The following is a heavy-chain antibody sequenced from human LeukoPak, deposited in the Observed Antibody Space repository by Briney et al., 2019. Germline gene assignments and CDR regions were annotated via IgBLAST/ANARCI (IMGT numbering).Heavy chain of an antibody. J-gene: IGHJ5*02. CDR1: GYAFTGYY. Sequence: ASVKVSCKASGYAFTGYYMHWVRQAPGQGLEWMGWINPNSGGTNYAQKFQGRVTMTRDTSISTAYMELSRLRSDDTAVYYCARASFWESPINWFAPWGQGTLVTVSS. D-gene: IGHD3-16*01. CDR3: ARASFWESPINWFAP. CDR2: INPNSGGT. V-gene: IGHV1-2*02.